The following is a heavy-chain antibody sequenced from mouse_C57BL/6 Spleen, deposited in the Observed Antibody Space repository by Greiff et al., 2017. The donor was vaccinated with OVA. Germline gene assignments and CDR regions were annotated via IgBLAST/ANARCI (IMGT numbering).Heavy chain of an antibody. CDR1: GFNIKDDY. V-gene: IGHV14-4*01. D-gene: IGHD2-3*01. J-gene: IGHJ4*01. CDR2: IDPENGDT. Sequence: VQLKESGAELVRPGASVKLSCTASGFNIKDDYMHWVKQRPEQGLEWIGWIDPENGDTEYASKFQGKATITADPSSNTAYLQLSSLTSEDTAVYYCTTLGDGYYDYAMDYWGQGTSVTVSS. CDR3: TTLGDGYYDYAMDY.